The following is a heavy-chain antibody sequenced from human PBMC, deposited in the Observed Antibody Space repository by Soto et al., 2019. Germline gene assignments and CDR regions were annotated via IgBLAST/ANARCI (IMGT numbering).Heavy chain of an antibody. D-gene: IGHD1-26*01. J-gene: IGHJ3*02. CDR2: ISYIGST. Sequence: PSETLSLTCTVSGGSISSYYWSWIRQPPGKGPEWIGYISYIGSTNYNPSLKSRVTISADTSKNHFSLSLRSVTAADTAVYYCARSNTPDAFDIWGRGTMVTVSS. CDR3: ARSNTPDAFDI. V-gene: IGHV4-59*01. CDR1: GGSISSYY.